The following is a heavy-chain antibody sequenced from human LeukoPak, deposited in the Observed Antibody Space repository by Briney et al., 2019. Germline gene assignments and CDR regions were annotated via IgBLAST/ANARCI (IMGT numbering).Heavy chain of an antibody. CDR3: ARDGYSYGSGSPFDY. V-gene: IGHV3-53*01. Sequence: PGGSLRLSCAASGFTVSNNYMSWVRQAPGKGLEWVSGIYAGGGTYYTDSVKGRFTISRDNSKNTLYLQMNTLRVEDTAMYYCARDGYSYGSGSPFDYWGQGSLVTVSS. CDR1: GFTVSNNY. CDR2: IYAGGGT. D-gene: IGHD3-10*01. J-gene: IGHJ4*02.